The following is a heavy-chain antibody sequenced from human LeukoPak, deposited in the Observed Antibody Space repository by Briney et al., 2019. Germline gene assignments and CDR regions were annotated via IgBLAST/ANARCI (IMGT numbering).Heavy chain of an antibody. V-gene: IGHV1-18*01. J-gene: IGHJ6*02. CDR1: GYTFTSYG. CDR3: ARGGLYYHDSSGYYRPYYYGMDV. CDR2: ISAYNGNT. Sequence: ASVKVSCKASGYTFTSYGISWVRQAPGQGLEWMGWISAYNGNTNYAQKLQGRVTMTTDTSTSTAYMELRSLRSDDTAVYYCARGGLYYHDSSGYYRPYYYGMDVWGQGTTVTVSS. D-gene: IGHD3-22*01.